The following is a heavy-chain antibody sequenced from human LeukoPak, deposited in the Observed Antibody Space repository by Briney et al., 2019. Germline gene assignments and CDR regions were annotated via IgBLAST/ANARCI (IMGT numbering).Heavy chain of an antibody. J-gene: IGHJ4*02. CDR2: IGPDGSGP. V-gene: IGHV3-7*01. CDR1: GFTAGFTFSTSY. CDR3: ARDFSWRQFDY. Sequence: GGSLRLSRETSGFTAGFTFSTSYMTWVRQAPGMGLEWVAEIGPDGSGPVYVDSVKGRFTISRDNAKNSLYLQMNSLRVEETAVYYCARDFSWRQFDYWGLGTLVTVSS.